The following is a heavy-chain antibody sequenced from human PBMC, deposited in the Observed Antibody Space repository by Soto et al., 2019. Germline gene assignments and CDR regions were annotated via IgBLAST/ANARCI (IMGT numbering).Heavy chain of an antibody. V-gene: IGHV3-30*18. D-gene: IGHD3-16*01. J-gene: IGHJ5*02. CDR1: GFTFSSYG. CDR3: AKTAGYDYVWGSSGLDP. Sequence: GGSLILSCAGTGFTFSSYGIHWVRQAPGKGLEWVAVISYDGSDKYYGDSVKGRFTISRDDSKNTLYLQMNSLRVEGTAIYYCAKTAGYDYVWGSSGLDPWGQGP. CDR2: ISYDGSDK.